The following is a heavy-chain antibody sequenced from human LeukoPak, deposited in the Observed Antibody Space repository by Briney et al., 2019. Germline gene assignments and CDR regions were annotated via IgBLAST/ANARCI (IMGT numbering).Heavy chain of an antibody. D-gene: IGHD6-13*01. J-gene: IGHJ4*02. Sequence: GRSLRLSCAASGFTFSSYGMHWVRQAPGKGLEWVAVISYDGSIKYYADSVKGRFTISRDNSKNTLYLQMNSLRAEDTAVYYCAKTFRSWEQQLVRGFDYWGQGTLVTVSS. CDR3: AKTFRSWEQQLVRGFDY. V-gene: IGHV3-30*18. CDR2: ISYDGSIK. CDR1: GFTFSSYG.